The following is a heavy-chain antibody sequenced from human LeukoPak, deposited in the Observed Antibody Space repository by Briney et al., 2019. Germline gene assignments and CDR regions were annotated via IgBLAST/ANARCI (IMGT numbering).Heavy chain of an antibody. D-gene: IGHD3-10*01. CDR3: AKDSYGFGELLCGY. CDR2: ISGGST. V-gene: IGHV3-23*01. Sequence: PGGSLRLSCAASGFTFSSYAMSWVRQAPGKGLEWVSAISGGSTYYADSVKGRFTISRDNSKNTLYLQMNSLRAEDTAVYYCAKDSYGFGELLCGYWGQGTLVTVSS. CDR1: GFTFSSYA. J-gene: IGHJ4*02.